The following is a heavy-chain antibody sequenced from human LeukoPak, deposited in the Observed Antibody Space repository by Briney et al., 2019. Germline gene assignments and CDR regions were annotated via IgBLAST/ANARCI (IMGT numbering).Heavy chain of an antibody. CDR3: ARCIAVAGAFDY. Sequence: SETLSLTCTVSGGSTSSYYWSWIRQPPGKGLEWIGYIYYSGSTNYNPSLKSRVTISVDTSKNQFSLKLSSVTAADTAVYYCARCIAVAGAFDYWGQGTLVTVSS. CDR2: IYYSGST. J-gene: IGHJ4*02. V-gene: IGHV4-59*01. D-gene: IGHD6-19*01. CDR1: GGSTSSYY.